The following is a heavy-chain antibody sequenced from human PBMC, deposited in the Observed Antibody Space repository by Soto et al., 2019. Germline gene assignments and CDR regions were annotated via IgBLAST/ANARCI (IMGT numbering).Heavy chain of an antibody. V-gene: IGHV1-8*01. CDR3: ARIAAAGYCYYYYYMDV. D-gene: IGHD6-13*01. CDR2: MNPNSGNT. J-gene: IGHJ6*03. Sequence: QVQLVQSGAEVKKPGASVKVSCKASGYTFTSYDINWVRQATGQGLEWMGWMNPNSGNTGYAQKFQGRVTMTRNTSISTAYMELSSLRSEDTAVYYCARIAAAGYCYYYYYMDVWGKGTTVTVSS. CDR1: GYTFTSYD.